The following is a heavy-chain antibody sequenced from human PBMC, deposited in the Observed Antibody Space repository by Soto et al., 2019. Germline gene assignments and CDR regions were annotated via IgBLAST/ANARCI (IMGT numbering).Heavy chain of an antibody. CDR3: AGGGSSGWYVYYYYGKDV. CDR1: GYTFTSYD. CDR2: MNPNSGNT. D-gene: IGHD6-19*01. Sequence: ASVKVSCKASGYTFTSYDINWVRQATGQGLEWMGWMNPNSGNTGYAQKFQGRVTMTRNTSISTAYMELSSLRSEDTAVYYCAGGGSSGWYVYYYYGKDVWGQGTTVTVSS. V-gene: IGHV1-8*01. J-gene: IGHJ6*02.